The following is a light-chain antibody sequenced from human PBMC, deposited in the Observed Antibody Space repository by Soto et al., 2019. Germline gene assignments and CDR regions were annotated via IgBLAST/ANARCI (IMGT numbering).Light chain of an antibody. CDR1: QSVRNL. V-gene: IGKV3-11*01. CDR2: DTS. CDR3: QQRYTWPIT. J-gene: IGKJ5*01. Sequence: EIVLTQSPATRSLSPGESATLSCRASQSVRNLLAWYQQRPGQAPRLIIYDTSNRATGNKARFSGSGSGADCTLTISSLEPEDSAVYDCQQRYTWPITFGQGTRREI.